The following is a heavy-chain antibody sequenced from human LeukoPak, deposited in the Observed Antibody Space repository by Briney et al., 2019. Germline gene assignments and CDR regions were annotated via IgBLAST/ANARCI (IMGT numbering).Heavy chain of an antibody. CDR2: ISYSGST. J-gene: IGHJ4*02. D-gene: IGHD2-15*01. V-gene: IGHV4-59*01. CDR3: ARGSRFVDENDTKNPEIYCFDY. CDR1: GGSMTNYY. Sequence: PSETLSLTCTISGGSMTNYYWSWIRQPPGKGLEWLEYISYSGSTNYNPSLKSRVTISLDTSMNQFSLKLSSVTAADTAVFYCARGSRFVDENDTKNPEIYCFDYWGQGALVTVSS.